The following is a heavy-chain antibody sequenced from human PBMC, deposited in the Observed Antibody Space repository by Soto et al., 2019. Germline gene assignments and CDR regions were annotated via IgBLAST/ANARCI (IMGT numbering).Heavy chain of an antibody. D-gene: IGHD2-21*02. V-gene: IGHV4-39*01. Sequence: QVQLQESGPGLVKPSETLSLTCSVTGVSMSGGNYFWGWIRQPPEKALEWIGSIYSSGRTIYNPSLKSRVTISVDTSMTHFSLKLTFVTAADTALYFCARHSQGRDYYGYSNWFDPWGQGTLVTVSS. J-gene: IGHJ5*02. CDR2: IYSSGRT. CDR3: ARHSQGRDYYGYSNWFDP. CDR1: GVSMSGGNYF.